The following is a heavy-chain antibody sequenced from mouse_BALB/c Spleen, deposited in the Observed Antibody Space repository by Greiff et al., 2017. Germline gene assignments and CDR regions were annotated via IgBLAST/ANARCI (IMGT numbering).Heavy chain of an antibody. V-gene: IGHV1-54*01. Sequence: QVQLQQSGAELVRPGTSVKVSCKASGYAFTNYLIEWVKQRPGQGLEWIGVINPGSGGTNYNEKFKGKATLTADKSSSTAYMELRSLTSEDTAVYYCARSEVLDYWGQGTTLTVSS. CDR3: ARSEVLDY. J-gene: IGHJ2*01. CDR1: GYAFTNYL. CDR2: INPGSGGT.